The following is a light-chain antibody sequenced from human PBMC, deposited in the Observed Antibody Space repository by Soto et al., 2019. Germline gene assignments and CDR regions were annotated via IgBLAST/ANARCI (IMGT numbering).Light chain of an antibody. CDR3: QQYDDLPPLS. Sequence: DLQMTQSPSSLSASVGDRVTITCQASQDISNYLNWYQQKPGKAPKLLIYDASNLETGMPSRFSWRGSGQDCTSTISSLQPEDIETCYWQQYDDLPPLSFGGGTKVEIK. V-gene: IGKV1-33*01. CDR1: QDISNY. CDR2: DAS. J-gene: IGKJ4*01.